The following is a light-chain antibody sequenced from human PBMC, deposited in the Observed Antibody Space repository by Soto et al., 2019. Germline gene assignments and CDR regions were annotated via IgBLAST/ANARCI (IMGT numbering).Light chain of an antibody. CDR1: SSDVGSYNL. Sequence: QSALTQPASVSGSPGQSITISCTGTSSDVGSYNLVSWYQQQPGKAPKLMIYEVSKRPSGVSNRFSGSKSGNTASLTISGLQAEDEADYYCCSYAGSSTYVFGTGNKLTVL. CDR3: CSYAGSSTYV. V-gene: IGLV2-23*02. CDR2: EVS. J-gene: IGLJ1*01.